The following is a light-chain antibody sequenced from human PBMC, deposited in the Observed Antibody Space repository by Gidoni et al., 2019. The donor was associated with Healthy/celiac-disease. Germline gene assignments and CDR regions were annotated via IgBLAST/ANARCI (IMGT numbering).Light chain of an antibody. Sequence: QSVLTQPPSVSGAPGHRVTLSCTGSSPNIGAGYDVHWYQQLPGTAPNLLIYGNSNRPSGVPDLFAGSKSGTSASLASTVLQAEDEADYYCQSYDSSLSAVVFGGGTKLTVL. J-gene: IGLJ2*01. CDR1: SPNIGAGYD. V-gene: IGLV1-40*01. CDR2: GNS. CDR3: QSYDSSLSAVV.